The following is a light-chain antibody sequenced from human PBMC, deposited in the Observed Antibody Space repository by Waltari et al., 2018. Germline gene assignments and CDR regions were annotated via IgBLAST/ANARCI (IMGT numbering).Light chain of an antibody. CDR3: QQYSTWPPWT. Sequence: DIVTTQSPATLSVSPGDRATLSCRTSQSVNSNLAWDQQKPGQAPRLLVFGASTRATGIPARFTGSGSGTEFTLTISSLQSEDFAIYYCQQYSTWPPWTFGQGTKVDIK. V-gene: IGKV3-15*01. CDR1: QSVNSN. CDR2: GAS. J-gene: IGKJ1*01.